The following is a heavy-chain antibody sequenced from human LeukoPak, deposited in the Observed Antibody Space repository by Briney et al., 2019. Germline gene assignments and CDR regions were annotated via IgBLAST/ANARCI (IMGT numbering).Heavy chain of an antibody. D-gene: IGHD6-19*01. V-gene: IGHV4-34*01. Sequence: PSETLSLTCVVYGGSFSGYYWSWIRQPPGKGLEWIGEINHSGSTNYNPSLKSRVTISVDTSKNQFSLKLSSVTAADTAVYYCASGGIAVAGTGNSFDYWGQGTLVTVSS. J-gene: IGHJ4*02. CDR1: GGSFSGYY. CDR3: ASGGIAVAGTGNSFDY. CDR2: INHSGST.